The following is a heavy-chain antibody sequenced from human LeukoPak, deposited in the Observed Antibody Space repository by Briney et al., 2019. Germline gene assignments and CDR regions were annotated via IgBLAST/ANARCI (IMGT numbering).Heavy chain of an antibody. D-gene: IGHD2/OR15-2a*01. J-gene: IGHJ4*02. CDR2: INHDGTLR. CDR1: GFTFSDDG. CDR3: VRDVFSLGDS. V-gene: IGHV3-74*01. Sequence: GGSLRLSCAASGFTFSDDGMHWVRQAPGKGLVWVSHINHDGTLRNYADSVKGRFTISRDFAKNTLYLQMNTLGAEDTAVYYCVRDVFSLGDSWGQGTLVTVSS.